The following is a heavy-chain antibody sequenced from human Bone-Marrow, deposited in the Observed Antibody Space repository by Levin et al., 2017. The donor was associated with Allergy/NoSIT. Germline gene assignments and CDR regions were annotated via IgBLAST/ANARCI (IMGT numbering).Heavy chain of an antibody. CDR2: ISYDGSNK. CDR3: ARDNYDSSGYYYPGY. Sequence: PGGSLRLSCAASGFTFSSYAMHWVRQAPGKGLEWVAVISYDGSNKYYADSVKGRFTISRDNSKNTLYLQMNSLRAEDTAVYYCARDNYDSSGYYYPGYWGQGTLVTVSS. D-gene: IGHD3-22*01. CDR1: GFTFSSYA. V-gene: IGHV3-30*04. J-gene: IGHJ4*02.